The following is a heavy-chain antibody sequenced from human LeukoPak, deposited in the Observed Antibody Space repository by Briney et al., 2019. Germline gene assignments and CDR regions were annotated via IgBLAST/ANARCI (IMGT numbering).Heavy chain of an antibody. V-gene: IGHV3-15*01. Sequence: PGGSLRLSCAASGFTFSSYSMNWVRQAPAQALEWVGRIKTKADGGSTDYAAPVKDRFIISRDDSKNTLYLQMNSLKIEDTAVYYCNTAYIDSRSWGQGTLVTVSS. CDR1: GFTFSSYS. CDR2: IKTKADGGST. J-gene: IGHJ5*02. D-gene: IGHD5-12*01. CDR3: NTAYIDSRS.